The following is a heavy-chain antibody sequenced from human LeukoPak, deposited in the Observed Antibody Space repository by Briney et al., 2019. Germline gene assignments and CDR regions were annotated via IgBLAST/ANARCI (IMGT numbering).Heavy chain of an antibody. CDR3: ARDPWGGSSGYYASLYYFDY. CDR2: ISYDGSNK. Sequence: GGSLRLSCAASGFTFSSYAMHWVRQAPGKGLEWVAVISYDGSNKYYADSVKGRFTTSRDNSKNTLYLQMNSLRAEDTAVYYCARDPWGGSSGYYASLYYFDYWGQGTLVTVSS. V-gene: IGHV3-30-3*01. CDR1: GFTFSSYA. J-gene: IGHJ4*02. D-gene: IGHD3-22*01.